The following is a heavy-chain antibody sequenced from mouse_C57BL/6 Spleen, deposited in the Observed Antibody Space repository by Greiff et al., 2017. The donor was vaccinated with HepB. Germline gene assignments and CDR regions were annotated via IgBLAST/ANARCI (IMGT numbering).Heavy chain of an antibody. CDR1: GYTFTSYW. Sequence: QVQLKQPGTELVKPGASVKLSCKASGYTFTSYWMHWVKQRPGQGLEWIGNINPSNGGTNYNEKFKSKATLTVDKSSSTAYMQLSSLTSEDSAVYYCARFLLRYYYAMDYWGQGTSVTVSS. D-gene: IGHD1-1*01. J-gene: IGHJ4*01. CDR2: INPSNGGT. V-gene: IGHV1-53*01. CDR3: ARFLLRYYYAMDY.